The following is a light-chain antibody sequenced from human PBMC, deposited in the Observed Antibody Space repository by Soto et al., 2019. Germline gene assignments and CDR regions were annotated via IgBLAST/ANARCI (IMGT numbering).Light chain of an antibody. CDR2: KAS. CDR1: QTISSW. Sequence: DIQMTQSPSTLSGSVGDRFTITCLASQTISSWLAWYQQKPGKAPKLLIYKASTLKSGVPSRFSGSGSGTEFTLTISSLQPDDFATYYCQQTYSTPQPFGQGTRLEIK. J-gene: IGKJ5*01. V-gene: IGKV1-5*03. CDR3: QQTYSTPQP.